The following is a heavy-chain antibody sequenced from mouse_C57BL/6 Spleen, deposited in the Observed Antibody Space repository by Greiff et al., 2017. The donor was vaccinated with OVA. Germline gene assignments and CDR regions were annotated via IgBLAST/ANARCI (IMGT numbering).Heavy chain of an antibody. CDR2: INPSNGGT. D-gene: IGHD1-1*01. CDR3: ATYGTAYWYFDV. Sequence: QVQLQQSGTELVKPGASVKLSCKASGYTFTSYWMHWVKQRPGQGLEWIGNINPSNGGTNYNEKFKSKATLTVDKSSSTAYMQLSSLTSEDSAVYYCATYGTAYWYFDVWGTGTTVTVSS. V-gene: IGHV1-53*01. CDR1: GYTFTSYW. J-gene: IGHJ1*03.